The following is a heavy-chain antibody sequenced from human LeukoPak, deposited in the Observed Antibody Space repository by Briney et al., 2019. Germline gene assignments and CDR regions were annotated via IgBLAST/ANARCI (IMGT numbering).Heavy chain of an antibody. CDR3: ARDSSRDY. J-gene: IGHJ4*02. Sequence: PGDSLTLSRAASGFTFSYYYMRWIRQAPGKGLVCVSYISSSGNTIYYADSVKGRFTIYKDNAKNTLYLQMNRLRAEDTAVYYCARDSSRDYWGQGPLVTVSS. V-gene: IGHV3-11*01. CDR2: ISSSGNTI. CDR1: GFTFSYYY.